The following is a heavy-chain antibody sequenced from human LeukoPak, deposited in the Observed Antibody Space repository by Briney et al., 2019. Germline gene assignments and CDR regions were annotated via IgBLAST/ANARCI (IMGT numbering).Heavy chain of an antibody. Sequence: SVKVSCKASGGTFSSCAISWVRQAPGQGLEWMGGIIPIFGTANYAQKFQGRVTITADKSTSTAYMELSSLRSEDTAVYYCARTSIAAAGAEYWFDPWGQGTLVTVSS. D-gene: IGHD6-13*01. CDR3: ARTSIAAAGAEYWFDP. CDR2: IIPIFGTA. V-gene: IGHV1-69*06. J-gene: IGHJ5*02. CDR1: GGTFSSCA.